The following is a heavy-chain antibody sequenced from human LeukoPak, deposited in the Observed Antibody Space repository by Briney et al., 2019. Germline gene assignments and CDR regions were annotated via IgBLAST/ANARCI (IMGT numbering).Heavy chain of an antibody. CDR1: GGSISSYY. D-gene: IGHD6-13*01. Sequence: SETLSLTCTVSGGSISSYYWSWIRQPPGKGLEWIGYIYYSGSTYYNPSLKSRVTISVDTSKNQFSLKLSSVTAADTAVYYCARGGRYSSSWYGDFDYWGQGTLVTVSS. J-gene: IGHJ4*02. V-gene: IGHV4-59*12. CDR2: IYYSGST. CDR3: ARGGRYSSSWYGDFDY.